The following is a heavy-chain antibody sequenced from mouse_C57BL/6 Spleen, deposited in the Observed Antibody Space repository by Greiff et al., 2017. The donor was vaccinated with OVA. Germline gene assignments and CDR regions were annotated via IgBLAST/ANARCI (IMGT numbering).Heavy chain of an antibody. J-gene: IGHJ4*01. CDR1: GYTFTDYY. CDR2: IYPGSGNT. Sequence: VQLQESGAELVRPGASVKLSCKASGYTFTDYYINWVKQRPGQGLEWIARIYPGSGNTYYNEKFKGKATLTAEKSSSTAYMQLSSLTSEDSAVYFCARSGDYEGGYYAMDYWGQGTSVTVSS. V-gene: IGHV1-76*01. CDR3: ARSGDYEGGYYAMDY. D-gene: IGHD2-4*01.